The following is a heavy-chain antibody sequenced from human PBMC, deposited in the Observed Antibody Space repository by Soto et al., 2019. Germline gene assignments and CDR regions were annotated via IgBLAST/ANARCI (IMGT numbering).Heavy chain of an antibody. CDR1: GFTFSSYG. CDR2: IWYDGSNK. Sequence: PGGSLRLSCAASGFTFSSYGMHWVRQAPGKGLEWVAVIWYDGSNKYYADSVKGRFTISRDNSKNTLYLQMNSLRAEDTAVYYCARDKARTMPNWFDPWGQGTLVTVSS. J-gene: IGHJ5*02. V-gene: IGHV3-33*01. CDR3: ARDKARTMPNWFDP. D-gene: IGHD2-2*01.